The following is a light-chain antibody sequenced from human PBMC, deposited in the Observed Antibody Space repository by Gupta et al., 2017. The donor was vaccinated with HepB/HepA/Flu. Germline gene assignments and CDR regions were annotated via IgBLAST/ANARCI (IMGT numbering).Light chain of an antibody. Sequence: DIVMTQSPDSLAVSLGERATINCRSSQSVLYNSNGKNYLAWYQQKPGQPPRLLISWASTRESGVPDRFDGSGSGTDFTLTISSLRAEDVAVYYCQQYVNTPRTFGQGTKVEIK. CDR2: WAS. J-gene: IGKJ1*01. V-gene: IGKV4-1*01. CDR3: QQYVNTPRT. CDR1: QSVLYNSNGKNY.